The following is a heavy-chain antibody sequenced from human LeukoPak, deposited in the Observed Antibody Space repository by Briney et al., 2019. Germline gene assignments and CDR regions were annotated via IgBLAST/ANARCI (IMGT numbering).Heavy chain of an antibody. Sequence: SETLSLTCTVSGGSISSYYWSWIRQPPGKGLEWIGYIYYSGSTNYNPSLKSRVTISVDTSKNQFSLKLSSVTAADTAVYCCARDDGITGTTFDYWGQGTLVTVSS. CDR2: IYYSGST. D-gene: IGHD1-20*01. CDR1: GGSISSYY. CDR3: ARDDGITGTTFDY. J-gene: IGHJ4*02. V-gene: IGHV4-59*01.